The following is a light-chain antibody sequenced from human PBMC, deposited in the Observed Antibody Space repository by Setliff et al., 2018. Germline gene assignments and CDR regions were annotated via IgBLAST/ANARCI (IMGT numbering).Light chain of an antibody. J-gene: IGLJ1*01. CDR2: EVT. CDR1: NSDVGTYDL. CDR3: CSYTISSTRV. Sequence: QSALAQPAFVSGSPGQSVTISCTGTNSDVGTYDLVSWYQQHPGKAPELIIYEVTKRTPGVSSRLSGSKSDNTASLTISGLQAEDEADYYCCSYTISSTRVFGTGTKVTVL. V-gene: IGLV2-14*02.